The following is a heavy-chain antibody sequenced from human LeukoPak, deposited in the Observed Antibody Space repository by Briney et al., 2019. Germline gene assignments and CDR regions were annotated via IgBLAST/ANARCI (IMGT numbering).Heavy chain of an antibody. J-gene: IGHJ4*02. V-gene: IGHV1-2*02. Sequence: WASVKVSCKASGYTFTGYYMHWVRQAPGQGLEWMGWINPNSGGTNYGQKFQGRVTMTRDTSISTAYMELSRLRSDDTAVYYCAIYRYSSSWYEPFVLDYWGQGTLVTVSS. D-gene: IGHD6-13*01. CDR1: GYTFTGYY. CDR3: AIYRYSSSWYEPFVLDY. CDR2: INPNSGGT.